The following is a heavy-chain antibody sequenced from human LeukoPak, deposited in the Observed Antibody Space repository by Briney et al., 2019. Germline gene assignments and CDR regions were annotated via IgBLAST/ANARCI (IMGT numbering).Heavy chain of an antibody. CDR3: ARGRKTGYSSSWYYLGAFDI. Sequence: ASVKVSCKASGYTFTGYYIHWVRQAPGQGLEWMGWINPNSGGTNYAQKFQGRVTMTRDTSISTAYMELSRLRSDDTAVYYCARGRKTGYSSSWYYLGAFDIWGQGKMVTVSS. CDR2: INPNSGGT. V-gene: IGHV1-2*02. J-gene: IGHJ3*02. D-gene: IGHD6-13*01. CDR1: GYTFTGYY.